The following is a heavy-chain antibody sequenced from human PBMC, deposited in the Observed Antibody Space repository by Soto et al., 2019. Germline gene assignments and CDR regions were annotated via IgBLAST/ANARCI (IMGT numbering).Heavy chain of an antibody. D-gene: IGHD6-19*01. J-gene: IGHJ3*02. CDR1: DYSFNTYW. Sequence: PGESLKISCQGSDYSFNTYWIAWVRQMPGKGLEWMGIIYPGDSDTRYSPSFQVQVTITADKSTSTAYLQWNTLKASDTAMYYCARHGGPGSGWYRGYAFDIWGQGTMVTVSS. CDR3: ARHGGPGSGWYRGYAFDI. V-gene: IGHV5-51*01. CDR2: IYPGDSDT.